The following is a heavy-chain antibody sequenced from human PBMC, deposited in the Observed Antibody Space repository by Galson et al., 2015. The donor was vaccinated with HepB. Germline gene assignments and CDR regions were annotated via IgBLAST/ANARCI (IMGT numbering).Heavy chain of an antibody. Sequence: SLRLSCAASGFTFDDYAMHWVRQAPGKGLEWVSGISWNSGSIGYADSVKGRFTISRDNAKNSLYLQMNSLRAEDTALYYCAKAPLAMGVAATYGDYPDYWGQGTLVTVSS. V-gene: IGHV3-9*01. CDR1: GFTFDDYA. J-gene: IGHJ4*02. D-gene: IGHD2-15*01. CDR3: AKAPLAMGVAATYGDYPDY. CDR2: ISWNSGSI.